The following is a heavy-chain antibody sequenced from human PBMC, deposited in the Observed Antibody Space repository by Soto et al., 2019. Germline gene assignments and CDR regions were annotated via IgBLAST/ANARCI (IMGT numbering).Heavy chain of an antibody. CDR3: ARVYYDFWSGYPQLWFDP. Sequence: SETLSLTCTVSGGSVNTGSYYWSWIRQPPGKGLEWIGNIYYSGSTNYNPSLKSRVTISVDTSKNQFSLKLSSVTAADTAVYYCARVYYDFWSGYPQLWFDPWGQGTLVTVSS. V-gene: IGHV4-61*01. CDR2: IYYSGST. D-gene: IGHD3-3*01. J-gene: IGHJ5*02. CDR1: GGSVNTGSYY.